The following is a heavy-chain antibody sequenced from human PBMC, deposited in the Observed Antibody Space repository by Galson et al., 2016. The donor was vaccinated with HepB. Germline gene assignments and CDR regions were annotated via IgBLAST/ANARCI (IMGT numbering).Heavy chain of an antibody. Sequence: SLRLSCATSGFTFSTYYMTWVRQPPGKGLEWVAGIKQDGSEKYYVDSVKGRFTISRDNAKNSLYVQMNSLRDEDAAVYYCARGDIPVAGTVGNWFDLWGQGTLVTVSS. CDR2: IKQDGSEK. V-gene: IGHV3-7*02. D-gene: IGHD6-19*01. J-gene: IGHJ5*02. CDR3: ARGDIPVAGTVGNWFDL. CDR1: GFTFSTYY.